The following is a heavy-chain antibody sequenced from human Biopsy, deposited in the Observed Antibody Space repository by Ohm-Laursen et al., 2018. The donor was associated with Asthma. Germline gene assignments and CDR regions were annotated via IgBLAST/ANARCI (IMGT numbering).Heavy chain of an antibody. CDR2: IIPIFGPT. CDR3: ARGPEYVRSSGALDY. V-gene: IGHV1-69*13. CDR1: GGTFSSNS. D-gene: IGHD2-2*01. Sequence: PVKVSCKPSGGTFSSNSINWVRQAPGQGLEWMGRIIPIFGPTNYAQKFQGRVTISADDSTSTAYMELSSLSSEDTALYYCARGPEYVRSSGALDYWGQGTLVTVSS. J-gene: IGHJ4*02.